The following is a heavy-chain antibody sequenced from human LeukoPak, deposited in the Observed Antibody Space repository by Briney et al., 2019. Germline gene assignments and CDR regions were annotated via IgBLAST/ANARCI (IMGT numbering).Heavy chain of an antibody. J-gene: IGHJ6*02. CDR3: ARGLAARPLLYYYYGMDV. CDR1: GGSFSGYY. D-gene: IGHD6-6*01. CDR2: INHSGST. V-gene: IGHV4-34*01. Sequence: SETLSLTCAVYGGSFSGYYWSWIRQPPGKGLEWIGEINHSGSTNYNPSLKSRVTISVDTSKNQFSLKLSSVTAADTAVYYCARGLAARPLLYYYYGMDVWGQGTTVTVSS.